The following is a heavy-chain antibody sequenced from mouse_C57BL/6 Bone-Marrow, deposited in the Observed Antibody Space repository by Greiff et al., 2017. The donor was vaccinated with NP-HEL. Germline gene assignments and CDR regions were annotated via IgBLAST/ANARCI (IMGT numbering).Heavy chain of an antibody. CDR3: ARGPYYLDY. CDR2: INYDGSST. Sequence: EVQLVESEGGLVQPGSSMKLSCTASGFTFSDYYMAWVRQVPEKGLEWVANINYDGSSTYYLDSLKSRFIISRDNAKNILYLQMSSLKSEDTATYYCARGPYYLDYWGQGTTLTVSS. V-gene: IGHV5-16*01. J-gene: IGHJ2*01. CDR1: GFTFSDYY.